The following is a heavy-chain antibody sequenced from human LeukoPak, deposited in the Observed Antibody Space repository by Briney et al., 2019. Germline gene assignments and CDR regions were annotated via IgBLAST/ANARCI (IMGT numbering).Heavy chain of an antibody. CDR2: IYYSGST. CDR3: ARHPIIAAAGWFDP. V-gene: IGHV4-39*01. CDR1: GGSISSSSYY. Sequence: SETLSLTCTVSGGSISSSSYYWGWIRQPPGKGLEWIGSIYYSGSTYYNPSLKSRVTISVDTSKNQFSLKLSSVTAADTAVYYCARHPIIAAAGWFDPWGQGTLVTVSS. J-gene: IGHJ5*02. D-gene: IGHD6-13*01.